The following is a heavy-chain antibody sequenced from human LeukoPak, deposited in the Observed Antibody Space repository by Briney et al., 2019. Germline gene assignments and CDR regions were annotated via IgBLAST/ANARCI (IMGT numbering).Heavy chain of an antibody. Sequence: GGSLRLSCAVSGFTFDDYAMHWVRQAPGRGLEWASGISWNSATIGYADSVKGRFTISRDNAKNTLYLQMNSLRPEDTALYYCAKALKRYCSGSTCYYLDYWGQGTLVTVSS. J-gene: IGHJ4*02. CDR2: ISWNSATI. V-gene: IGHV3-9*01. D-gene: IGHD2-15*01. CDR1: GFTFDDYA. CDR3: AKALKRYCSGSTCYYLDY.